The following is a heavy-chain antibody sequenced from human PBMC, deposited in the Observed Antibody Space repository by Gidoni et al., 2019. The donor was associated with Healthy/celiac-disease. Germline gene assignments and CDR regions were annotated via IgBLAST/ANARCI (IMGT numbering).Heavy chain of an antibody. V-gene: IGHV4-61*02. CDR2: IYTSGST. J-gene: IGHJ6*02. CDR1: GGSISSGSYY. CDR3: ARLYGDHWYYYYYGMDV. Sequence: QVQLQESGPGLVKPSQTLSLTCTVSGGSISSGSYYWSWIRQPAGKGLEWIGRIYTSGSTNYNPSLKSRVTISVDTSKNQFSLKLSSVTAADTAVYYCARLYGDHWYYYYYGMDVWGQGTTVTVSS. D-gene: IGHD4-17*01.